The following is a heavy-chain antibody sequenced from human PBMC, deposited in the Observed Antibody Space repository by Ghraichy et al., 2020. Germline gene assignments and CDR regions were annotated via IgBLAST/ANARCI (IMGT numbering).Heavy chain of an antibody. V-gene: IGHV4-39*01. CDR3: TRRQVGTMLDY. CDR1: GDSITNSNYY. Sequence: SETLSLTCTVSGDSITNSNYYWGWIRQPLGKGLEWIATISYTGNPYYSPSLKSRVTISGDTSKNQLSLKVNSVTDADTAVYYCTRRQVGTMLDYWGQGALVTVSS. D-gene: IGHD1-14*01. J-gene: IGHJ4*02. CDR2: ISYTGNP.